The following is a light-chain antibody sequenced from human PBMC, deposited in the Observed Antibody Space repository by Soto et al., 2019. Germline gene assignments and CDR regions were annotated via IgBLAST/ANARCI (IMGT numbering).Light chain of an antibody. J-gene: IGKJ1*01. V-gene: IGKV3-20*01. CDR3: QQYVSSPWA. Sequence: DIVLAQSPGTLSLSPGERSTLSCRASQSVTNSFLAWYQQKPGQAPRLLIYGASRRATGIPDRFTGSGSGTDFTLTISRLEPEDFAVYYCQQYVSSPWAFGQGTKVDIK. CDR1: QSVTNSF. CDR2: GAS.